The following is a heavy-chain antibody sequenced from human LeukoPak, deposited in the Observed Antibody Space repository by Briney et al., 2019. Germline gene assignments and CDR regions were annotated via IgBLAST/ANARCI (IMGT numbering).Heavy chain of an antibody. CDR1: GFTFHNAW. Sequence: SGGSLRLSCAASGFTFHNAWMTWVRQAPGKGLEWVGRMKSNRDCGTSDYAAPVKGRFTISRDDSKNTLYLHVNSLRAEDTAVYYCTTLSNDVLYWGRGTLVTVS. CDR2: MKSNRDCGTS. V-gene: IGHV3-15*01. D-gene: IGHD4-11*01. J-gene: IGHJ4*02. CDR3: TTLSNDVLY.